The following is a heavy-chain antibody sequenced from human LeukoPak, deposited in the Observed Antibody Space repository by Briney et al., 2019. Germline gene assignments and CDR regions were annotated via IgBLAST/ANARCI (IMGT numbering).Heavy chain of an antibody. J-gene: IGHJ4*02. Sequence: SETLSLTCTVSGGSISSSSYYWGWIRQPPGKGLEWIGSIYYSGSTYYNPSLKSRVTISVGTSKNQFSLKLSSVTAADTAVYYCARDGKYCSITSCYTGFDYWGQGTLVTVSS. CDR2: IYYSGST. D-gene: IGHD2-2*02. CDR1: GGSISSSSYY. V-gene: IGHV4-39*07. CDR3: ARDGKYCSITSCYTGFDY.